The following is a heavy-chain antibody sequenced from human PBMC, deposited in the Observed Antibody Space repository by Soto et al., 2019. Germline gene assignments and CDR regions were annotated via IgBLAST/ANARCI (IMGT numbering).Heavy chain of an antibody. J-gene: IGHJ4*02. CDR1: GFTFSNAW. CDR3: TTGSTSTKNY. CDR2: IKSKTDGGTT. V-gene: IGHV3-15*01. Sequence: WSLRLSCAASGFTFSNAWLSWVRQAPGKGLEWVGRIKSKTDGGTTDYTAPVKGRFTISRDDSKNTLYLQMNSLKIEDTAVYYCTTGSTSTKNYWGQGTLVTVSS. D-gene: IGHD6-6*01.